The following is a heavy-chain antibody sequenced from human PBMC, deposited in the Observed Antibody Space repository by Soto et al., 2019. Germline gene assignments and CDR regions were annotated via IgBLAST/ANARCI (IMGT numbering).Heavy chain of an antibody. CDR3: ARECITVAGATLTYFDI. V-gene: IGHV1-18*01. D-gene: IGHD3-10*01. CDR1: GYTFTSYG. CDR2: ISAYNGNT. J-gene: IGHJ3*02. Sequence: ASVKVSCKASGYTFTSYGISWVRQAPGQGLEWMGWISAYNGNTNYAQKLQGRVTMTTDTSTSTAYMELRSLRSDDTAVYYCARECITVAGATLTYFDIRRQAQMVTVSS.